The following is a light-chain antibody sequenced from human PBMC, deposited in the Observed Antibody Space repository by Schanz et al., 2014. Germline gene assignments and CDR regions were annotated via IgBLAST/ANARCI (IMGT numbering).Light chain of an antibody. V-gene: IGKV3-20*01. CDR3: QHYSLSPL. CDR2: DAS. J-gene: IGKJ1*01. Sequence: EIVLTQSPDTLSLSPGERATLSCRASQSVSSSYLAWYQQKPGQAPRLLIYDASNRATGIPDRFSGSGSGTDFTLTISRLEPEDFAVYYCQHYSLSPLFGQGTKVEIK. CDR1: QSVSSSY.